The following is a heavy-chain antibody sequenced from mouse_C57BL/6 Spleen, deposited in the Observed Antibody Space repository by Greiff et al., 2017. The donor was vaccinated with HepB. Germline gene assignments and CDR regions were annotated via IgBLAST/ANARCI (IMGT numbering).Heavy chain of an antibody. CDR2: IDPETGGT. J-gene: IGHJ1*03. CDR1: GYTFTDYE. Sequence: QVQLKESGAELVRPGASVTLSCKASGYTFTDYEMHWVKQTPVHGLEWIGAIDPETGGTAYNQKFKGKAILTADKSSSTAYMELRSLTSEDSAVYYCVEGSSEDWYFDVWGTGTTVTVSS. CDR3: VEGSSEDWYFDV. V-gene: IGHV1-15*01. D-gene: IGHD1-1*01.